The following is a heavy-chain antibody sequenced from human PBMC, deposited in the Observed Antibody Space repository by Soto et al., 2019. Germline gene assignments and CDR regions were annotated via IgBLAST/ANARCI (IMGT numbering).Heavy chain of an antibody. J-gene: IGHJ4*02. CDR2: INPSGGST. CDR3: ARGSITIFGVVIISHFDY. Sequence: GPVKVSCKASWYTLTSYYMHWGGQAPGQRPEWMGIINPSGGSTSYAQKFQGRVTMTRDTSTSTVYMELSSLRSEDTAVYYCARGSITIFGVVIISHFDYWGQGTLVTVSS. D-gene: IGHD3-3*01. V-gene: IGHV1-46*01. CDR1: WYTLTSYY.